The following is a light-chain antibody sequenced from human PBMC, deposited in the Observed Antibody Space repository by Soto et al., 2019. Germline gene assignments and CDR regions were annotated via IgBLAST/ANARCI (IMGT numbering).Light chain of an antibody. CDR3: QHYGTSLWT. Sequence: EIVLTQSPGTLSLSPGERATLSCRASQSVSSTYLAWYQQRPGQAPRLLIYTASSRATGIPDRFSGSGSGTDFTLTISRLEPEDFAVYYCQHYGTSLWTFGQGTKVDIK. CDR2: TAS. CDR1: QSVSSTY. V-gene: IGKV3-20*01. J-gene: IGKJ1*01.